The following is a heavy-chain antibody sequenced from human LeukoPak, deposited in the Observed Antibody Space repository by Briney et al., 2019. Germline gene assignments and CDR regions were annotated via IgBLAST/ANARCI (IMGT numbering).Heavy chain of an antibody. D-gene: IGHD3-22*01. Sequence: SQTLSLTCTVSGGSLSSGDYYWSWIRQPPGKGLEWIGYIYYSGSTYYNPSLKSRVTISVDTSKNQFSLKLSSVTAADTPVYYCARVTTKIAGPPYSSGYQDIDYWGQGTLVTVSS. V-gene: IGHV4-30-4*01. J-gene: IGHJ4*02. CDR3: ARVTTKIAGPPYSSGYQDIDY. CDR2: IYYSGST. CDR1: GGSLSSGDYY.